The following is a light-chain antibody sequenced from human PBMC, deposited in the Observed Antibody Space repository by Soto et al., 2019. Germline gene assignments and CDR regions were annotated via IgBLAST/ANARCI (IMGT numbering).Light chain of an antibody. CDR3: VSYTSPSTLV. J-gene: IGLJ1*01. CDR2: EVS. CDR1: GSDVGNYVF. V-gene: IGLV2-14*01. Sequence: QSALTQPASVSGYPGPSITISCTGTGSDVGNYVFVSWYQQYPGKAPKLIIFEVSNRPSGVSDRFSGSKSGSTASLSISGLQSEDEADYNCVSYTSPSTLVVGTGTKLTVL.